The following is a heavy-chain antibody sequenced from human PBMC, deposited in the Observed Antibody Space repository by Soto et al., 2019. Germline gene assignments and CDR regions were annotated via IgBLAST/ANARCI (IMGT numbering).Heavy chain of an antibody. J-gene: IGHJ5*02. D-gene: IGHD5-18*01. Sequence: GASVKVSFKASGYTFTSYYMHWVRQAPGQGLEWMGIINPSGGSTSYAQKFQGRVTMTRDTSTSTVYMELSSLRSEDTAVYYCARVYPSDTRYGYVGNNWFDPWGQGTLVTVSS. CDR3: ARVYPSDTRYGYVGNNWFDP. CDR2: INPSGGST. V-gene: IGHV1-46*01. CDR1: GYTFTSYY.